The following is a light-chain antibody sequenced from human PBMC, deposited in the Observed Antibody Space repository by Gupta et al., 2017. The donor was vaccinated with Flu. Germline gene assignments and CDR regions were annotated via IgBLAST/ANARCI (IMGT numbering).Light chain of an antibody. J-gene: IGKJ1*01. CDR3: QQSYSTPGT. Sequence: MTQSPSSLSASVGDRVTITCRASQGISSYLNWYQQKPGKAPKLLIYAASSWQSGVPSRFSGSGSGTDFTLTISSLQPEDFATYYCQQSYSTPGTFGQGTKVEIK. V-gene: IGKV1-39*01. CDR1: QGISSY. CDR2: AAS.